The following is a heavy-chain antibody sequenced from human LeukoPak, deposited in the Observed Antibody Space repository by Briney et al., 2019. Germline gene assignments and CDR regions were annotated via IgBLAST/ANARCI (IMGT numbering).Heavy chain of an antibody. V-gene: IGHV3-30-3*01. J-gene: IGHJ3*02. CDR1: GFTFSHFP. D-gene: IGHD6-19*01. CDR2: ISLDGANE. CDR3: ARSRYSSEAGSNDIFDI. Sequence: PGRSLRLSCVASGFTFSHFPMHWVRQAPGKGLKWVAVISLDGANEYYGNFMEGRFTVSRDNSKSTLYLEMKSLRSEDTALYFCARSRYSSEAGSNDIFDIWGQGAMVTVSS.